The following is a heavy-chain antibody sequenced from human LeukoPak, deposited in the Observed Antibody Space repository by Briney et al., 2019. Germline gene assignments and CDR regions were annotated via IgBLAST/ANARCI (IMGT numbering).Heavy chain of an antibody. J-gene: IGHJ4*02. D-gene: IGHD5-12*01. CDR2: INQAGSVK. V-gene: IGHV3-7*01. Sequence: GGSLRLSCAASGFTFRSDWMSWVRQAPGKGLEWVANINQAGSVKYYVDSVKGRFTISRDDAKNSLYVQMNSLRDEDTAVYYCARVGYSGWNLEYWGQGTLVTVSS. CDR3: ARVGYSGWNLEY. CDR1: GFTFRSDW.